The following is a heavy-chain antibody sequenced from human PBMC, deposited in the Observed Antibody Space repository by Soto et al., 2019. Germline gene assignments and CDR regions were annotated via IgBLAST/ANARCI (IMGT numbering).Heavy chain of an antibody. CDR3: AKAVHSTGWSKHDM. Sequence: GGSLRLSCAASEFTFSTYAMSWVRQAPGMGLEWVSTISGGGTSTWDADSVKGRFTISRDNSKNTLYLQLNSLRADDTALYYCAKAVHSTGWSKHDMWGQGTMVTVSS. D-gene: IGHD6-19*01. V-gene: IGHV3-23*01. J-gene: IGHJ3*02. CDR2: ISGGGTST. CDR1: EFTFSTYA.